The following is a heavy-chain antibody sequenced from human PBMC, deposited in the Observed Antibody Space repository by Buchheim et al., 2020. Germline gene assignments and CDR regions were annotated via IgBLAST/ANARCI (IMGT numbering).Heavy chain of an antibody. D-gene: IGHD1-26*01. CDR2: ITSSSSTI. J-gene: IGHJ5*01. CDR1: GFTFSHYS. CDR3: ARVVSGSSFDS. Sequence: EVQLVESGGGLVQPGGSLRLSCAASGFTFSHYSMNWVRQAPGKGLEWVSYITSSSSTIFYADSVKGRFTISRDNAKKSLYLQMNSLRGEDTAGYYCARVVSGSSFDSWGQGAL. V-gene: IGHV3-48*01.